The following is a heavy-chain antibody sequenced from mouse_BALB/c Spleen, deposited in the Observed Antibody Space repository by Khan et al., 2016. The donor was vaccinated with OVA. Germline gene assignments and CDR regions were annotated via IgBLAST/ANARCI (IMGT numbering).Heavy chain of an antibody. Sequence: QVQLKQSGPGLVAPSQSLSITCTVSGFSLTSYGVSWVRQPPGKGLEWLGVIWGDGSTNYHSALISRLNINMDNSKSQVFLELNSLQTDDTATYSCAEAFLLRHFDVWGAGTTVTVSS. CDR3: AEAFLLRHFDV. CDR1: GFSLTSYG. D-gene: IGHD1-1*01. J-gene: IGHJ1*01. V-gene: IGHV2-3*01. CDR2: IWGDGST.